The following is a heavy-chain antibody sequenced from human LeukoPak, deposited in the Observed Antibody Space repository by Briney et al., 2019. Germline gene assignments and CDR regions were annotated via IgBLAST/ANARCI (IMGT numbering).Heavy chain of an antibody. D-gene: IGHD3-16*01. CDR1: GGSISSSSYY. CDR3: SRLYVYYYYMDV. J-gene: IGHJ6*03. V-gene: IGHV4-39*01. Sequence: PSETLSLTCTVSGGSISSSSYYWAWIRQPPAKGLEWVGSIYYSGSTYYNPSLKSRVTISVDRSKNLFSLKLSSVTAADTAVYYCSRLYVYYYYMDVWGKGTTVTVSS. CDR2: IYYSGST.